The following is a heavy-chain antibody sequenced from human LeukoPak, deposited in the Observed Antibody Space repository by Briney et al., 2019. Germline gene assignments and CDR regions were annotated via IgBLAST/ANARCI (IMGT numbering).Heavy chain of an antibody. Sequence: ASVKVSCKTSGYTFTNFDINWVRQASGHGLEWMGWMNPNSGNTGYAQKFQGRVTITRNTSISTAYMELSSLRSEDTAVYYCARAPSWNYNRYYYYYVDVWGRGTTATVSS. CDR1: GYTFTNFD. V-gene: IGHV1-8*03. CDR3: ARAPSWNYNRYYYYYVDV. J-gene: IGHJ6*03. D-gene: IGHD1-7*01. CDR2: MNPNSGNT.